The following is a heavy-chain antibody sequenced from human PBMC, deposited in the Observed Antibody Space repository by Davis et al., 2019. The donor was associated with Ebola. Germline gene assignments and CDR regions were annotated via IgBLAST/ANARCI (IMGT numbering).Heavy chain of an antibody. CDR2: ISYDGSNK. CDR1: GFTFSSYA. D-gene: IGHD5-24*01. CDR3: ARASRDGYRRGGKNWFDP. J-gene: IGHJ5*02. V-gene: IGHV3-30-3*01. Sequence: GESLKISCAASGFTFSSYAMHWVRQAPSKGLEWVAVISYDGSNKYYADSVKGRFTISRDNSKNTLYLQMNSLRAEDTAVYYCARASRDGYRRGGKNWFDPWGQGTLVTVSS.